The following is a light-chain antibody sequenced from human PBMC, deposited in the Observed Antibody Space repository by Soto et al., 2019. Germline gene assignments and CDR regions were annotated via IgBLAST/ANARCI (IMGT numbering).Light chain of an antibody. CDR2: AAS. CDR3: QQSDSTPWT. J-gene: IGKJ1*01. CDR1: QNINSY. Sequence: DIQMTQSPSSLSTSVGNRVTITCRTSQNINSYLNWYQQRPGKVPKLLIYAASSLQSGVPSRLSGSGSGTDFTLAISSLQPEDFATYYCQQSDSTPWTFGQGTKVEIK. V-gene: IGKV1-39*01.